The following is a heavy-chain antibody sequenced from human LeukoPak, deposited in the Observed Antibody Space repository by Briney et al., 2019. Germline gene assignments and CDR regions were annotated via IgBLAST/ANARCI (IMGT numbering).Heavy chain of an antibody. CDR3: ARGYCSSTSCYSDY. CDR1: GGSFSGYY. Sequence: SETLSLTCAVYGGSFSGYYWSWIRQPPGKGLEWIGEINHSESTNYNPSLKSRVTISVDTSKNQFSLKLSSVTAADTAVYYCARGYCSSTSCYSDYWGQGTLVTVSS. J-gene: IGHJ4*02. V-gene: IGHV4-34*01. CDR2: INHSEST. D-gene: IGHD2-2*01.